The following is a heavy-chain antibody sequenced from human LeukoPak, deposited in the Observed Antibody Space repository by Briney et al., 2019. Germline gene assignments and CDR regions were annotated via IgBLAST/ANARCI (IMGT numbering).Heavy chain of an antibody. V-gene: IGHV3-53*01. J-gene: IGHJ4*02. CDR2: IYNSGTT. CDR3: ARGRYFDWLLSLFDY. D-gene: IGHD3-9*01. CDR1: GFTVSNSY. Sequence: PGGSLRLSCAASGFTVSNSYMAWVRQAPGKGLEWVSFIYNSGTTSHADSVKGRFTISRDNSKNTLYLQMNSLRAEDTAVYYCARGRYFDWLLSLFDYWGQGTLVTVSS.